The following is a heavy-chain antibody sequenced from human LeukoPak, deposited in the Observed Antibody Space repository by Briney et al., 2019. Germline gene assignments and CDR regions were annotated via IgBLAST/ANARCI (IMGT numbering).Heavy chain of an antibody. CDR2: ISWNSGRR. J-gene: IGHJ4*02. D-gene: IGHD1-26*01. CDR1: GFTFDDYA. CDR3: AKEYTGTFSPFPSYFDN. Sequence: GGSLRLSCVGSGFTFDDYAMHWVRQAPGKGLEWVSGISWNSGRRGYADSVKGRFTISRDNSKNTLYLQMNSLRAEDTAIYYCAKEYTGTFSPFPSYFDNWGQGTLVTVSS. V-gene: IGHV3-9*01.